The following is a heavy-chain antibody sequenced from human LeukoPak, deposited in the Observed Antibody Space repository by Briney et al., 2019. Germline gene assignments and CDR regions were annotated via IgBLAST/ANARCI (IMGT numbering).Heavy chain of an antibody. CDR2: ISPYNGNT. CDR1: GYTFTTYG. CDR3: ARAGSSTATYPNWFDP. J-gene: IGHJ5*02. D-gene: IGHD1-26*01. V-gene: IGHV1-18*01. Sequence: ASVKLSCKASGYTFTTYGINWVRQAPGQGLEWMGWISPYNGNTNYAQKLQGRVTMTTDTSTGTVYMELRSLRSDDTAVYYCARAGSSTATYPNWFDPWGQGTLVTVSS.